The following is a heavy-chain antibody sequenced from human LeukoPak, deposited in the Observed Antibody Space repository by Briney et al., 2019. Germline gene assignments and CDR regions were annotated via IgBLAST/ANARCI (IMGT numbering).Heavy chain of an antibody. V-gene: IGHV1-2*02. CDR1: GYTFTGYY. J-gene: IGHJ5*02. Sequence: ASVKVSCKASGYTFTGYYMHWVRQAPGQGLEWMGWINPNSGGTNYAQKFQGRVTMTRDTSISTAYMELSRLRSGDTAVYYCARGDIVVVPAVNWFDPWGQGTLVTVSS. D-gene: IGHD2-2*01. CDR3: ARGDIVVVPAVNWFDP. CDR2: INPNSGGT.